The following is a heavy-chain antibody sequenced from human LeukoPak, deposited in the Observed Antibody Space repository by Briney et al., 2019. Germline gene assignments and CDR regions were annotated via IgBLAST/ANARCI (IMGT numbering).Heavy chain of an antibody. D-gene: IGHD3-16*01. Sequence: GGTLRLSCAASGFTFSGFAMRWIRQAPGKGLEWVSSISRSGESTFYADSVRGRFTISRDNSKNTVSLQMESLRAEDTALYYCAKDYAVGSIDYWGQGTLVTVS. CDR1: GFTFSGFA. CDR3: AKDYAVGSIDY. V-gene: IGHV3-23*01. CDR2: ISRSGEST. J-gene: IGHJ4*02.